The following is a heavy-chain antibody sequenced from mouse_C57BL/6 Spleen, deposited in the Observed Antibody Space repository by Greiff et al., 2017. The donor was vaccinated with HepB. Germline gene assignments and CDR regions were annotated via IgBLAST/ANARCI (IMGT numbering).Heavy chain of an antibody. D-gene: IGHD1-1*01. CDR1: GFTFSSYA. CDR3: ARGITTVVALDY. J-gene: IGHJ2*01. Sequence: DVKLVESGGGLVKPGGSLKLSCAASGFTFSSYAMSWVRQTPEKRLEWVATISDGGSYTYYPDNVKGRFTISRDNAKNNLYLQMSHLKSEDTAMYYCARGITTVVALDYWGQGTTLTVSS. V-gene: IGHV5-4*03. CDR2: ISDGGSYT.